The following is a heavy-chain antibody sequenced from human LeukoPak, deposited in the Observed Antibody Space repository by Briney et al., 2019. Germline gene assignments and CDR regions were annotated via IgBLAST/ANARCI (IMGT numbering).Heavy chain of an antibody. CDR2: IYTSGST. CDR1: GGSISSYY. CDR3: ARVCCAGATGAFDI. J-gene: IGHJ3*02. Sequence: SETLSLTCTVSGGSISSYYWSWIRQPAGKGLEWIGRIYTSGSTNYNPSLKSRVTMSVDTSKNQFSLKLSSVTAADTAVYYCARVCCAGATGAFDIWGQGTMVTVSS. V-gene: IGHV4-4*07. D-gene: IGHD1-26*01.